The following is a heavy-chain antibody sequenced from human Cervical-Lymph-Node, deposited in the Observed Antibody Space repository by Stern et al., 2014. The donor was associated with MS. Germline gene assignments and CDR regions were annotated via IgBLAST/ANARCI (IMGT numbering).Heavy chain of an antibody. J-gene: IGHJ6*02. Sequence: VQLVESGPGLVKPSETLSLLCTVSGGSISSYYWSWIRQPPGKGLEWIAYIFHSGSTNYNPSLKSRATISVDTSKNQFSLKLSSVTAADTAVYYCARDRGWNYVYYYGMDVWGQGTTVTVSS. D-gene: IGHD1-7*01. CDR1: GGSISSYY. CDR2: IFHSGST. V-gene: IGHV4-59*01. CDR3: ARDRGWNYVYYYGMDV.